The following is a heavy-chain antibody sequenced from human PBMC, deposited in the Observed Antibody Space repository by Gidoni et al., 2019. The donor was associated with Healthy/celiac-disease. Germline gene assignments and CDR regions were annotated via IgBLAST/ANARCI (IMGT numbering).Heavy chain of an antibody. J-gene: IGHJ5*02. CDR2: IDWDDDK. V-gene: IGHV2-70*01. CDR3: ARIQASTVTTKYNWFDP. Sequence: QVTLRESGPALVKPTQTLTLTCTFSGFSLSTSGLCVSWIRQPPGKALEWLALIDWDDDKYYSTSLKTRLTISKDTSKNQVVLTMTNMDPVDTATYYCARIQASTVTTKYNWFDPWGQGTLVTVSS. D-gene: IGHD4-17*01. CDR1: GFSLSTSGLC.